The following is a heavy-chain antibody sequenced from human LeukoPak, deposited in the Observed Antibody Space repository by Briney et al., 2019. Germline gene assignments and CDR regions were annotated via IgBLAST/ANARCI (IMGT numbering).Heavy chain of an antibody. Sequence: SETLSLTCTVSGGSISSYYWSWIRQPPGKGLEWIGYIYYSGSTNYNPSLKSRVTISVDTSKNQFSLKVTSVTAADTAVYYCARYSSANGFDPWGQGTLVTVSS. CDR2: IYYSGST. J-gene: IGHJ5*02. CDR1: GGSISSYY. D-gene: IGHD6-19*01. CDR3: ARYSSANGFDP. V-gene: IGHV4-59*01.